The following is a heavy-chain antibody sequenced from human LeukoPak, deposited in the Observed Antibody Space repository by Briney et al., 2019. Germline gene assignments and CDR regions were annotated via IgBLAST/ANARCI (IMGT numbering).Heavy chain of an antibody. CDR3: ARDLAAAGQYYYYYGMDV. D-gene: IGHD6-13*01. V-gene: IGHV3-33*01. Sequence: GGSLRLSCAASGCTFSSYGMHWVRQAPGKGLEWVAVIWYDGSNKYYADSVKGRFTISRDNSKNPLYLQMNSLTAEDTAVYYCARDLAAAGQYYYYYGMDVWGQGTTVTVSS. CDR2: IWYDGSNK. CDR1: GCTFSSYG. J-gene: IGHJ6*02.